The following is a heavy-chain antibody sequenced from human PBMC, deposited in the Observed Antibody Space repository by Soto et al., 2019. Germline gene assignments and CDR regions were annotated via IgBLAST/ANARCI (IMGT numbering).Heavy chain of an antibody. J-gene: IGHJ5*02. CDR3: PRDHHRYSGYGYGDSTQEGRVVISFVRRIDSPNPFHLFP. V-gene: IGHV3-11*05. CDR1: GFTFSDYY. Sequence: PGGSLSLSCAASGFTFSDYYMSWIRQAPGKGLEWVSYISSSSSYTNYADSVKGRFTISRDNAKNSLYLQMNSLRAEDTAVYYCPRDHHRYSGYGYGDSTQEGRVVISFVRRIDSPNPFHLFPWG. D-gene: IGHD5-12*01. CDR2: ISSSSSYT.